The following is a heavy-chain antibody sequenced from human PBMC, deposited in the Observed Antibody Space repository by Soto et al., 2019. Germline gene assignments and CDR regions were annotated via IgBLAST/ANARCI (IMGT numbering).Heavy chain of an antibody. D-gene: IGHD2-15*01. Sequence: QVQLVQSGPEVKKPGASVKVSCKASGYSFITYMHWVRQAPGQGLEWMAIINPSGGNANYAQKFQGRVSLTRDTSTTTVFMELSSLRSEDTAVYYWATYCGIGGCPPGPWNWGPGTKVTVSS. J-gene: IGHJ3*01. CDR3: ATYCGIGGCPPGPWN. CDR1: GYSFITY. CDR2: INPSGGNA. V-gene: IGHV1-46*03.